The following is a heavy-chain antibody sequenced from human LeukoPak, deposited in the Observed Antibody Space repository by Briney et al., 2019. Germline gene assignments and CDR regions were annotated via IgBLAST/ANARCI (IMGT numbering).Heavy chain of an antibody. D-gene: IGHD7-27*01. CDR1: EFTFSSYW. CDR2: IYSGGST. Sequence: GGSLRLSCAASEFTFSSYWMHWVRQAPGKGLEWVSVIYSGGSTYYADSVKGRFTISRDNSKNTLYLQMNSLRAEDTAVYYCARDTSGNWGYDYWGQGTLVTVSS. CDR3: ARDTSGNWGYDY. V-gene: IGHV3-53*01. J-gene: IGHJ4*02.